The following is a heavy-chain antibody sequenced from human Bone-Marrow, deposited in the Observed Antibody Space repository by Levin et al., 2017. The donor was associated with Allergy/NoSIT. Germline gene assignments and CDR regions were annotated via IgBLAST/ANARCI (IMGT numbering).Heavy chain of an antibody. CDR3: ASSRRGFDSAGFYVYFDY. D-gene: IGHD3-16*01. CDR1: GGSINSNVYS. Sequence: PSETLSLTCAVSGGSINSNVYSWSWIRQPPGQGLEWIGYIYQSGNTYYNPSLKSRVIISADRSKNHFSLNLSSVTAADTAVYYCASSRRGFDSAGFYVYFDYWGQGALVTVSS. V-gene: IGHV4-30-2*01. CDR2: IYQSGNT. J-gene: IGHJ4*02.